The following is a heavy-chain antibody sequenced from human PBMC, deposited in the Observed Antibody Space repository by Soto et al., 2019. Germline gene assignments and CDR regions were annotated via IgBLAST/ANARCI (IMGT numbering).Heavy chain of an antibody. D-gene: IGHD6-19*01. Sequence: GGSLRLSCAASGFRFSDYYMSWIRQAPEKGLEWIAYVTISGGSTDYADSVNGRFTISRDNAKNSLYLQMNRQRVEATAVYHWAREPDYSSGCLDYCGQGTRITV. CDR1: GFRFSDYY. J-gene: IGHJ4*02. V-gene: IGHV3-11*01. CDR3: AREPDYSSGCLDY. CDR2: VTISGGST.